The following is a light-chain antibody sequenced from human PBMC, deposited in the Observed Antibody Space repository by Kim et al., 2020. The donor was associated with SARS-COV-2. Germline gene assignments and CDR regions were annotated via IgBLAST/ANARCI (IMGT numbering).Light chain of an antibody. J-gene: IGKJ2*01. CDR3: QQYNNWPPYT. CDR2: GAS. Sequence: VSPGERATLSCRAGQGVSSKLAWYQQKPGQAPRLLIYGASTRATGIPARFSGSGSGTEFTLTISSLQPEDFAVYYCQQYNNWPPYTFGQGTKLEIK. CDR1: QGVSSK. V-gene: IGKV3-15*01.